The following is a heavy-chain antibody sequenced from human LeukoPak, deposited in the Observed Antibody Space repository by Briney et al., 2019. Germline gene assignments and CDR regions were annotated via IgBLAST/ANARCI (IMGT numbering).Heavy chain of an antibody. CDR1: GGSISSSSYY. CDR3: ARLIWFEELRYYMDV. J-gene: IGHJ6*03. Sequence: PSETLSLTCTVSGGSISSSSYYWSWIRQPPGKGLEWIGYIYDSENIRYNPSLKSRVTISGDTSKDQFSLRLTSVTAADTAVYYCARLIWFEELRYYMDVWGKGTTVTVSS. V-gene: IGHV4-61*01. D-gene: IGHD3-10*01. CDR2: IYDSENI.